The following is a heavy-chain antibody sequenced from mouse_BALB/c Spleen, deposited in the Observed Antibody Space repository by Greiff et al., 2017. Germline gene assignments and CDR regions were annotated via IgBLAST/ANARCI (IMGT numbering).Heavy chain of an antibody. V-gene: IGHV5-4*02. J-gene: IGHJ3*01. CDR1: GFTFSDYY. CDR2: ISDGGSYT. Sequence: EVKVVESGGGLVKPGGSLKLSCAASGFTFSDYYMYWVRQTPEKRLEWVATISDGGSYTYYPDSVKGRFTISRDNAKNNLYLQMISLKSEDTAMYYCARERNFYQAWFAYWGQGTLVTVSA. CDR3: ARERNFYQAWFAY.